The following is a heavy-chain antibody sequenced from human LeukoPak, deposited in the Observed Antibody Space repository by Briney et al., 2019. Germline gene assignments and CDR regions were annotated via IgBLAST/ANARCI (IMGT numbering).Heavy chain of an antibody. J-gene: IGHJ6*03. Sequence: GGSLRLSCAASGFTFSSYAMHRVRQAPGKGLEWVAVISYDGSNKYYADSVKGRFTISRDNSKNTLYLQMNSLRAEDTAVYYCARDQVAASSPLFYYYYMDVWGKGTTVTVSS. CDR1: GFTFSSYA. D-gene: IGHD6-25*01. CDR2: ISYDGSNK. V-gene: IGHV3-30*01. CDR3: ARDQVAASSPLFYYYYMDV.